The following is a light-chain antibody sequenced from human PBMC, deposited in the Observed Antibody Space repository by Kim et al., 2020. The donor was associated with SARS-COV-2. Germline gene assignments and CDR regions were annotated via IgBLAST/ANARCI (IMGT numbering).Light chain of an antibody. Sequence: PASLSCRSSQSLLYSDGYNYLDWYLQKPGQSPQVLIYLGSNRAPGVPDRFSGSGSGTDFTLKISRVEAEDVGVYYCMQARQTPRTFGQGTKVEIK. J-gene: IGKJ1*01. CDR2: LGS. CDR1: QSLLYSDGYNY. V-gene: IGKV2-28*01. CDR3: MQARQTPRT.